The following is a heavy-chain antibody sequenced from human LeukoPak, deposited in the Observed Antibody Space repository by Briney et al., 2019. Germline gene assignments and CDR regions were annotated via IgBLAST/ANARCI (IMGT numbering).Heavy chain of an antibody. CDR1: GFTFSSYS. CDR2: IIGNGGWA. D-gene: IGHD4-17*01. Sequence: GGSLRLSCAASGFTFSSYSMNWVRQAPGKGLEWVSAIIGNGGWALYADSVKGRFTISRDNTKNTLYLQMSSLRAEDTAVYYCAKDPNGDYIGAFDFWGQGTMVTVSS. CDR3: AKDPNGDYIGAFDF. J-gene: IGHJ3*01. V-gene: IGHV3-23*01.